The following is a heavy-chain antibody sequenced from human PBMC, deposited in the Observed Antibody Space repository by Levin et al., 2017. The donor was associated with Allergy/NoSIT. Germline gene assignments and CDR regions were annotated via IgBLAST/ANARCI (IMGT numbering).Heavy chain of an antibody. CDR2: IHHSGIT. Sequence: SQTLSLTCDVSCYSIGSGYYWGWIRQPPGKGLEWIGSIHHSGITSYKPSLKSRVTMSVDTSKNQFSLKLTSMTAADTAVYYCARGSTVGMRLPGGEYWGQGTLVTVSP. D-gene: IGHD3-10*01. CDR1: CYSIGSGYY. J-gene: IGHJ4*02. V-gene: IGHV4-38-2*01. CDR3: ARGSTVGMRLPGGEY.